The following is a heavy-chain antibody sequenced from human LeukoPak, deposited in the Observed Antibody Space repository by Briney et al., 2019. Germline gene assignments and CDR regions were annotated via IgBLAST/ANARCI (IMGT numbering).Heavy chain of an antibody. CDR2: IDWDDDK. V-gene: IGHV2-70*11. D-gene: IGHD1-7*01. CDR1: GFSLSTSGMC. Sequence: SGPALVKPTQTLTLTCTFSGFSLSTSGMCVSWIRQPPGKALEWLARIDWDDDKYYSTSLKTRLTISKDTSKNQVVLTMTNMDPVDTATYYCARINMELRPSAFDIWGQGTMVTVSS. CDR3: ARINMELRPSAFDI. J-gene: IGHJ3*02.